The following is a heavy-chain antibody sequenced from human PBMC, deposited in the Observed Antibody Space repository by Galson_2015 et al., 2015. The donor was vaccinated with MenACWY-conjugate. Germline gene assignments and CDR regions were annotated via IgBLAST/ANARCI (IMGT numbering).Heavy chain of an antibody. J-gene: IGHJ4*02. V-gene: IGHV3-23*01. CDR1: GFTFTSYA. CDR3: AKGRNILYYFDH. D-gene: IGHD2/OR15-2a*01. CDR2: ISGSGGTT. Sequence: SLRLSCAASGFTFTSYAMSWVRQAPGKGLEWVSGISGSGGTTYYADSVKGRFTISRDNSKNTLYLQMNSLRAEDTAVYYCAKGRNILYYFDHWGQGTLVTVSS.